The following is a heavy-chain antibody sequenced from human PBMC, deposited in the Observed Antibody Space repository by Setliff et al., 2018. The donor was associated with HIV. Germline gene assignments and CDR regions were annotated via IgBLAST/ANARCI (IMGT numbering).Heavy chain of an antibody. J-gene: IGHJ4*02. Sequence: SETPSLTCAVYGGSFSGYYWSWIRQPPGKGLEWIGEINHSGSTNYNPSLKSRVTISVDTSKNQFSLKLSSVTAADTAVYYCASSRGHSAAPNEFFDYWGQGTLVTVSS. CDR3: ASSRGHSAAPNEFFDY. V-gene: IGHV4-34*01. CDR2: INHSGST. D-gene: IGHD2-2*01. CDR1: GGSFSGYY.